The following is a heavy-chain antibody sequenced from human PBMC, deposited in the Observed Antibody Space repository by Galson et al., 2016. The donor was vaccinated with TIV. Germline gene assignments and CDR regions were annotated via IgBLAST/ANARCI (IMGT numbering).Heavy chain of an antibody. D-gene: IGHD2-21*02. Sequence: SLRLSCAASGFTFSDYWMHWVRQTPGKGLEWVANIKQDGSEKYYVDSVKGRFTISRDNAKNSLYLQMNSLRPDDTALYYCAKEQSCGGDCYLFDFWGQGALVTVSS. J-gene: IGHJ4*02. CDR2: IKQDGSEK. CDR1: GFTFSDYW. V-gene: IGHV3-7*03. CDR3: AKEQSCGGDCYLFDF.